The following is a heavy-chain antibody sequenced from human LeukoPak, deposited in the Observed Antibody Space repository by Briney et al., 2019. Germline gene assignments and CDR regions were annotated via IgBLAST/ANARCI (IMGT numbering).Heavy chain of an antibody. J-gene: IGHJ5*02. CDR2: IYWNDDK. CDR1: GFSLSTSGVG. Sequence: SGPTLVKPTQTLTLTCTFSGFSLSTSGVGVGWIRQPPGKALEWLALIYWNDDKRYRPTLNSSLAIPKHTPINHVLLNMTTMDPVDTATYYCPHSPLLWFGELPDGWFDPWRQATLVTVSS. CDR3: PHSPLLWFGELPDGWFDP. V-gene: IGHV2-5*01. D-gene: IGHD3-10*01.